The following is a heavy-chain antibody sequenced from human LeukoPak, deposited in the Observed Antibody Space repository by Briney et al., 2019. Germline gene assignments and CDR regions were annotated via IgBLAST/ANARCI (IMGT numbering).Heavy chain of an antibody. J-gene: IGHJ4*02. Sequence: ASVKVSCKVSGYTLTELSMHWVRQAPGKGLEWMGGFDPEDGETIYAQKFQGRVTITADESTSTAYMELSSLRSEDTAVYYRARFSGLPDYWGQGTLVTVSS. CDR3: ARFSGLPDY. D-gene: IGHD6-19*01. V-gene: IGHV1-24*01. CDR2: FDPEDGET. CDR1: GYTLTELS.